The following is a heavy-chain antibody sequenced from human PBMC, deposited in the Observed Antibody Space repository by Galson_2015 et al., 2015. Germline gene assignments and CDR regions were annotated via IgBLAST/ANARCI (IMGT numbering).Heavy chain of an antibody. Sequence: SVKVSCKASGYTFTSYDINWVRQATGQGLEWMGWMNPNSGNTGYAQKFQGRVTMTRNTSISTAYMELSSLRSEDTAVYYCARAHYDILTGYYNDAFDIWGQGTMVTVSS. J-gene: IGHJ3*02. CDR2: MNPNSGNT. CDR1: GYTFTSYD. D-gene: IGHD3-9*01. V-gene: IGHV1-8*01. CDR3: ARAHYDILTGYYNDAFDI.